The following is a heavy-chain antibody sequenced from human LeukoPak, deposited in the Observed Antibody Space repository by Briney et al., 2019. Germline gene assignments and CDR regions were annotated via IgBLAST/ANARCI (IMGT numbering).Heavy chain of an antibody. CDR1: GFTFSSYS. CDR2: ITSSGRYI. D-gene: IGHD1-26*01. J-gene: IGHJ3*02. CDR3: ARGGSYLSAFDI. Sequence: GGSLRLSCAASGFTFSSYSMNWVRQAPGKGLEWVSSITSSGRYIYYADSVKGRFTISRDHSENSLYLQMDSLTAEDTAVYYCARGGSYLSAFDIWGQGTMVTVSS. V-gene: IGHV3-21*04.